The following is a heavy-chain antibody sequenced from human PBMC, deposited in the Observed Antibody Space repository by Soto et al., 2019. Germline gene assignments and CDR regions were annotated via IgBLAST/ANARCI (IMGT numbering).Heavy chain of an antibody. CDR1: GGSITSGSYY. CDR3: ARSLVVPGTVFDT. CDR2: IYYSGST. Sequence: QLQLQESGPGLVKPSESLSLTCSVSGGSITSGSYYWGWFRQPPGKGLEWIGSIYYSGSTYYNPSLKSRVTISLDMSKNQFSLNLSSGTDTDTAVDYCARSLVVPGTVFDTWGQGTLVTVSS. J-gene: IGHJ5*02. D-gene: IGHD6-19*01. V-gene: IGHV4-39*01.